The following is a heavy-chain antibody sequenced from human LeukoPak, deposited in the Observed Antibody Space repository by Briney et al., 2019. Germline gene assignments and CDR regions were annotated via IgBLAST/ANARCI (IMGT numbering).Heavy chain of an antibody. D-gene: IGHD3-22*01. J-gene: IGHJ4*02. CDR2: ISYDGSNE. Sequence: GGSLRLSCAASGFTFSNYAMYWVRQAPGKGLEWVAVISYDGSNEYYADSVKGRFTISRDNSRNTLYLRMNSLRVEDSAVYYCARVRDMIVVGPVDCWGQGTLVTVSS. V-gene: IGHV3-30-3*01. CDR3: ARVRDMIVVGPVDC. CDR1: GFTFSNYA.